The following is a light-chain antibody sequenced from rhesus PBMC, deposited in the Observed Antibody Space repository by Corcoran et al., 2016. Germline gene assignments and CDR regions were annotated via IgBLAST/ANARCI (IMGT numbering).Light chain of an antibody. Sequence: QSVLTQPRSVTGSPGRTVTISCTGTSSDIGGYKLVSWYQQHPGTAPKLMIYEFTTRPSGVSDRFSGSKSGCTASLPISGLVPEDEDDYYCCSYAGTSRDIFGSRTRLTV. CDR2: EFT. CDR1: SSDIGGYKL. V-gene: IGLV2-32*01. J-gene: IGLJ1*01. CDR3: CSYAGTSRDI.